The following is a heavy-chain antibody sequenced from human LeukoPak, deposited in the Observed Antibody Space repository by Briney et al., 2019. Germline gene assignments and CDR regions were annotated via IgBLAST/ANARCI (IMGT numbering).Heavy chain of an antibody. J-gene: IGHJ3*02. D-gene: IGHD6-13*01. CDR2: VIPIFSTA. Sequence: ASVKVSCKASGGTFSNYAIGWVRQAPGQGLEWMGGVIPIFSTANYAQKFQGRVTITADRSTSTAYMELSSLRSEDTAVYYCARDRSLYSSTWYVPRGGFDIWGQGTMVTVSS. CDR1: GGTFSNYA. V-gene: IGHV1-69*06. CDR3: ARDRSLYSSTWYVPRGGFDI.